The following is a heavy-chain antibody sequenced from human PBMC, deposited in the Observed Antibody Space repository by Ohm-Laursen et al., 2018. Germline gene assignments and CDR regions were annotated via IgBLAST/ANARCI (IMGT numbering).Heavy chain of an antibody. CDR3: AKDLGSPGYSSDWYWLDY. CDR1: GFTFSNYA. D-gene: IGHD6-19*01. CDR2: ISGSGSNI. V-gene: IGHV3-23*01. J-gene: IGHJ4*02. Sequence: SLRLSCAASGFTFSNYAMNWVRQAPGKGLEWVSTISGSGSNIYYADSVKGRFTISRDNFKNTLYLQMNSLRAEDTAVCYCAKDLGSPGYSSDWYWLDYWGQGTLVTVSS.